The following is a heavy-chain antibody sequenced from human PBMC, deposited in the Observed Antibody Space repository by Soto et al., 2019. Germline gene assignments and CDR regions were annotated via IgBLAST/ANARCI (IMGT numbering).Heavy chain of an antibody. V-gene: IGHV1-8*01. CDR1: GYTFTSYD. CDR3: ASEAIAAAGNYYYYGMDV. J-gene: IGHJ6*02. D-gene: IGHD6-13*01. Sequence: HVQLVQSGAEVKKPGASVKVSCKASGYTFTSYDINWVRQATGQGLEWMGWMNPNSGNTGYAQKFQGRVTMTRNTSISTAYMELSSLRSEDTAVYYCASEAIAAAGNYYYYGMDVWGQGTTVTVSS. CDR2: MNPNSGNT.